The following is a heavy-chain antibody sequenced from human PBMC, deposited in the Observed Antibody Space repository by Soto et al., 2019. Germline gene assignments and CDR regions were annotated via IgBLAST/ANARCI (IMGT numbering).Heavy chain of an antibody. CDR3: TRAAWFPYLSFY. Sequence: PGGSLRLSCAASGFTFSSYEMNWVRQAPGKGLEWISYISSSGSTAYYASSVEGRFTISRDNANNSVYLQMDSLRAEDTALYYCTRAAWFPYLSFYWGQGALVTVS. CDR2: ISSSGSTA. CDR1: GFTFSSYE. D-gene: IGHD3-10*01. V-gene: IGHV3-48*03. J-gene: IGHJ4*02.